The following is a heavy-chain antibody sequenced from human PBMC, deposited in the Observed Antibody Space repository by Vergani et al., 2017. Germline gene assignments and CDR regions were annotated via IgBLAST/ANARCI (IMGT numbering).Heavy chain of an antibody. J-gene: IGHJ4*02. Sequence: EVQLVESGGGLVQPGGSLRLSGSASVFTLSSYAMYWVRQAPGKGMEYVSGISSNGGSTDYADSVKGRFTISRDNSKNTLYLQMSSLRVEATAVYYCVKGGYSSGWYGFDYWGQGTLVTVSS. CDR2: ISSNGGST. D-gene: IGHD6-19*01. V-gene: IGHV3-64D*06. CDR1: VFTLSSYA. CDR3: VKGGYSSGWYGFDY.